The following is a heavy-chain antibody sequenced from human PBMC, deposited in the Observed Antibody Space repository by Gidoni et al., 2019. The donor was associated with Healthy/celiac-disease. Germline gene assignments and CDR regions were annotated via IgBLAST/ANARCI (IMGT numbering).Heavy chain of an antibody. V-gene: IGHV1-2*02. CDR3: ARDEVWYYYGSGSYYTPGYFDY. CDR1: GYTFNGYY. J-gene: IGHJ4*02. D-gene: IGHD3-10*01. Sequence: QVQLVQSGAEVKKPGASVKVSCKASGYTFNGYYMHWVRQAPGQGLEWMGWINPTRCGTNYAQKFQGRVTMTRDTSISTAYMELSRLRSDDTAVYYCARDEVWYYYGSGSYYTPGYFDYWGQGTLVTVSS. CDR2: INPTRCGT.